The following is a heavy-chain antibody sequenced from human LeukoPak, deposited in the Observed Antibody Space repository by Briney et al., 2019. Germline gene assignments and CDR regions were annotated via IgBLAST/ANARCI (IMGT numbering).Heavy chain of an antibody. V-gene: IGHV3-48*02. CDR1: GYTFSSYS. D-gene: IGHD3-22*01. J-gene: IGHJ4*02. CDR3: ARDRYYYDSSGYYDDY. Sequence: PGGSLRLSCAASGYTFSSYSMNWVRQAPGKGLEWVSYISSSSSTIYYADSVKGRFTISRDNAKNSLYLQMNSLRDEDTAVYYCARDRYYYDSSGYYDDYWGQGTLVTVSS. CDR2: ISSSSSTI.